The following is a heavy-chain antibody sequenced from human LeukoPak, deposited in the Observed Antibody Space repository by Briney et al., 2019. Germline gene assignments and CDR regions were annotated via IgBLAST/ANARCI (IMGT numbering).Heavy chain of an antibody. CDR2: IYYSGST. J-gene: IGHJ5*02. Sequence: SETLSLTCTVSGGSISSYYWSWIRQPPGKGLEWIGYIYYSGSTNYNPSLKSRVTISVDTTKNQFSLKLSSVTAADTAVYYCARDFNYDSSGYLYNWFDPWGQGTLVTVSP. V-gene: IGHV4-59*01. D-gene: IGHD3-22*01. CDR3: ARDFNYDSSGYLYNWFDP. CDR1: GGSISSYY.